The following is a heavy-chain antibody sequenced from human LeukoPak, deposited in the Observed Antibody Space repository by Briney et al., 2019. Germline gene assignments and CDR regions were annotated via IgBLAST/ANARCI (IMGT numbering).Heavy chain of an antibody. CDR1: GYTFTGYY. Sequence: GASVKVSCKASGYTFTGYYMHWVRQAPGQGLEWMGWINPNSGGTNYAQKFQGRVTMTRDTSISTAYMELSSLRSDDTAVYYCALGAGMVVAATQSWGQGTLVTVSS. J-gene: IGHJ5*02. V-gene: IGHV1-2*02. CDR2: INPNSGGT. CDR3: ALGAGMVVAATQS. D-gene: IGHD2-15*01.